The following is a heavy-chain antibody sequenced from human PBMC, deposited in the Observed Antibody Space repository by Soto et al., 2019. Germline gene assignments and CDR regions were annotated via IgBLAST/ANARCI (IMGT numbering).Heavy chain of an antibody. CDR3: VRDSFGHAIFEY. CDR1: GYTFNSYG. Sequence: QDQLVQSGTEVKKPGASVKVSCKASGYTFNSYGISWVRQAPGQGLEWMAWIRASNGDTNYAQNLQGRVTVTIETSTSTAYMELRSLRSDDTAMYYCVRDSFGHAIFEYWGQGTLVTVSS. V-gene: IGHV1-18*04. J-gene: IGHJ4*02. D-gene: IGHD2-2*01. CDR2: IRASNGDT.